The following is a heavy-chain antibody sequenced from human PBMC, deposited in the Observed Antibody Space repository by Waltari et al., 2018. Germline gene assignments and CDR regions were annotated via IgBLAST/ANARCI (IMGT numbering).Heavy chain of an antibody. J-gene: IGHJ4*02. CDR1: GCSISSSSYY. CDR2: IYYSGST. CDR3: ARAYYDSGDFDY. V-gene: IGHV4-39*07. Sequence: QLQLQESGPGLVKPSETLSLTCTVSGCSISSSSYYWGWIRQPPGKGLEWIGSIYYSGSTYYNPSLKSRVTISVDTSKNQFSLKLSSVTAADTAVYYCARAYYDSGDFDYWGQGTLVTVSS. D-gene: IGHD3-22*01.